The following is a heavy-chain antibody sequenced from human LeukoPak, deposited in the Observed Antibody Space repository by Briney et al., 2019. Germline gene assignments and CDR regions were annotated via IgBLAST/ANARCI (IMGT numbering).Heavy chain of an antibody. D-gene: IGHD6-19*01. Sequence: GGSLRLSCAASGFTFSSYAMSWVRQAPGKGLEWVSAISGSGRSTYYADSVKGRFTISRDNSKNTLYLQMNSLRAEDTAVYYCAKGSQSSGYTSGWYRADYWGQGTLVTVSS. V-gene: IGHV3-23*01. CDR1: GFTFSSYA. CDR2: ISGSGRST. CDR3: AKGSQSSGYTSGWYRADY. J-gene: IGHJ4*02.